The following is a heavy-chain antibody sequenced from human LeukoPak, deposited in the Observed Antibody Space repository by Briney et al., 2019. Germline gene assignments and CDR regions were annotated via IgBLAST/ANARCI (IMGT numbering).Heavy chain of an antibody. CDR2: IYYIGST. Sequence: PSEILSLTCTISGGSISSYYWSWIRQPPGKGLEWRGYIYYIGSTNYNPSLKSRVTISVTTPKNQFSLKLSSVTAADTAVYYCARVTGYMIEDYFDYWGQGTLVTVSS. CDR1: GGSISSYY. V-gene: IGHV4-59*01. J-gene: IGHJ4*02. D-gene: IGHD3-22*01. CDR3: ARVTGYMIEDYFDY.